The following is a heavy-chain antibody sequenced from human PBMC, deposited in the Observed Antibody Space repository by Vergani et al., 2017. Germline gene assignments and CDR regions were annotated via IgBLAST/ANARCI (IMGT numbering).Heavy chain of an antibody. D-gene: IGHD5-24*01. Sequence: QVPLQESGPGLVNPSETLSLTCSVSGGSITNYYWSWIRQAAGKGLEWIGRVSVSGSTDSNPSLRRRVTMSIDTATNQFSLKLTSVTAADTAIYYCARGTPIIDTGGQGSVVTVSS. CDR3: ARGTPIIDT. J-gene: IGHJ5*02. CDR2: VSVSGST. CDR1: GGSITNYY. V-gene: IGHV4-4*07.